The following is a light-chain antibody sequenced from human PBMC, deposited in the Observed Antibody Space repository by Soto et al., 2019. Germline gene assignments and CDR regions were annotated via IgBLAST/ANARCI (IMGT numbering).Light chain of an antibody. J-gene: IGLJ1*01. CDR2: EVN. Sequence: QSFLTQPPSASGSPGQSVAISCTGTSSDVGGYNYASWYQQHPGKAPKLMIYEVNKRPSGVPDRFSGSKSGNTASLTVSGLQAEDEADYYCSSYAGSSNVFGTGTKVTVL. CDR3: SSYAGSSNV. CDR1: SSDVGGYNY. V-gene: IGLV2-8*01.